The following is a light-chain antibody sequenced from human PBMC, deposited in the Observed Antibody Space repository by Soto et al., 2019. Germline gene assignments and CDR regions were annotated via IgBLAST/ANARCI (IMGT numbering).Light chain of an antibody. V-gene: IGKV1-9*01. Sequence: QCTNSPPFLSASERDRVTITCRATRDISTELAWYQHEPGEGPKVLIHGRSTMQCGVPCRFSGSGTGTEFTRTVNCLQPGEFETYCSRQSHRYPGTFCQGTRLE. CDR1: RDISTE. CDR3: RQSHRYPGT. J-gene: IGKJ5*01. CDR2: GRS.